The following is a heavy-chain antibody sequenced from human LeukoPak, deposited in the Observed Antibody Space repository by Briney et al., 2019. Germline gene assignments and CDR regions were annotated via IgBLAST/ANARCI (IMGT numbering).Heavy chain of an antibody. J-gene: IGHJ4*02. CDR3: AKPPPDSSSWLFDY. D-gene: IGHD6-13*01. CDR1: GFTFSTYA. CDR2: ISGDTGLVT. Sequence: GGSLRLSCAASGFTFSTYAMSWVRQAPGKGLEWVSTISGDTGLVTYYADSVKGRFTISRDNSKNTVYLQMNSLRVEDTAVYYCAKPPPDSSSWLFDYWGQGTLVTVSS. V-gene: IGHV3-23*01.